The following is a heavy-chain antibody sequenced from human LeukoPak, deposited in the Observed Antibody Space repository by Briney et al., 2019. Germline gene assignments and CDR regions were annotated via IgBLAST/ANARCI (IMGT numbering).Heavy chain of an antibody. CDR2: IIPIFGTA. Sequence: GASVKVSCKASGGTFSSYAISWVRQAPGQGLEWMGGIIPIFGTANYAQKFQGRVTITADKSTSTAYMELSSLRSEDTAVYYCARGPGLATIWSRYYMDVWGKGTTVTISS. V-gene: IGHV1-69*06. J-gene: IGHJ6*03. D-gene: IGHD5-12*01. CDR3: ARGPGLATIWSRYYMDV. CDR1: GGTFSSYA.